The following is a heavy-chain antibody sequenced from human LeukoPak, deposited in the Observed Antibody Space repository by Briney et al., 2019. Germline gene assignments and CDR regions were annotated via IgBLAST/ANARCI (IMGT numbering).Heavy chain of an antibody. V-gene: IGHV3-23*01. D-gene: IGHD6-19*01. J-gene: IGHJ3*02. CDR1: GFTFSSYA. CDR3: AKGEAVAWGAFDI. Sequence: GGSLRLSCAASGFTFSSYAMSWVRQAPGKGLEWVSAISGSGSSTYYADSVKGRFTISRDNSKNTLYLQMNSLRAEDTAVYYCAKGEAVAWGAFDIRGQGTMVTVSS. CDR2: ISGSGSST.